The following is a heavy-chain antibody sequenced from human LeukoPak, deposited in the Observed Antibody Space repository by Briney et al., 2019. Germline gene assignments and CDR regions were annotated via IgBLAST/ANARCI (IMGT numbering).Heavy chain of an antibody. J-gene: IGHJ4*02. Sequence: GGSLRLSCAASGFTFSSYSMNWVRQAPGKGLEWVSYISSRSSTIYYADSVMGRFTISRDNAKNSLYLQMNSLRAEDTAMYYCARDNDFWSGYPYYFDYWGQETLVTVSS. CDR1: GFTFSSYS. CDR3: ARDNDFWSGYPYYFDY. V-gene: IGHV3-48*01. CDR2: ISSRSSTI. D-gene: IGHD3-3*01.